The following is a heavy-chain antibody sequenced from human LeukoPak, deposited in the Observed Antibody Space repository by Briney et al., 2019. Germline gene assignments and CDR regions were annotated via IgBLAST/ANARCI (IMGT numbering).Heavy chain of an antibody. J-gene: IGHJ4*02. V-gene: IGHV3-33*01. CDR3: VRELPPVVQYYFDH. CDR2: IWYGGSNI. CDR1: GFTFSDYG. D-gene: IGHD2-21*01. Sequence: GGSLRLSRAASGFTFSDYGMHWVRQAPRKGLEGVAVIWYGGSNIYYADSVKGRFTISRDNSRNTLYLQMNSLRAEDTAVYYCVRELPPVVQYYFDHWGPGALVTVSS.